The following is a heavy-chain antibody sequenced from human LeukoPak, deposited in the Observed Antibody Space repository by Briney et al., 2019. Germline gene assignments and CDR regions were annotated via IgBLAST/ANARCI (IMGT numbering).Heavy chain of an antibody. D-gene: IGHD4-17*01. V-gene: IGHV1-8*03. CDR1: GYTFTSYD. CDR2: MNPNSGNT. Sequence: ASVKVSCKASGYTFTSYDINWVRRATGQGLEWMGWMNPNSGNTGYAQKFQGRVTITRNTSISTAYMELSSLRSEDTAVYYCARGPVNYGDYDFDYWGQGTLVTVSS. J-gene: IGHJ4*02. CDR3: ARGPVNYGDYDFDY.